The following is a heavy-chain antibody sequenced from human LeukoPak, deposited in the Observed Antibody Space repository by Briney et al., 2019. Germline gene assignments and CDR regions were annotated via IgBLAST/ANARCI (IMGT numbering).Heavy chain of an antibody. Sequence: GASVKVSCEASGYTFTNYGISWVRQAPGQGLEWMGWISADNGDTSYAQKFQGRVTMTEDTSTDTAYMELSSLRSEDTAVYYCATDGYCSSTSCYAFDIWGQGTMVTVSS. CDR2: ISADNGDT. V-gene: IGHV1-18*01. CDR1: GYTFTNYG. J-gene: IGHJ3*02. D-gene: IGHD2-2*01. CDR3: ATDGYCSSTSCYAFDI.